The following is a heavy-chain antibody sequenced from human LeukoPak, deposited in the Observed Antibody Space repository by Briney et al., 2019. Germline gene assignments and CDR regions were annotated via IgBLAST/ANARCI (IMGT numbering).Heavy chain of an antibody. J-gene: IGHJ4*02. CDR3: ARILTGVADY. CDR1: GFTFSNYL. D-gene: IGHD3-9*01. Sequence: GGSLRLSCVASGFTFSNYLMNWVRQAPGKGLEWVSGISHSGSSIYYADSVKGRFTISRDNAKNTLYLQMNSLRAEDTAVYYCARILTGVADYWGQGTLVTVSS. V-gene: IGHV3-23*01. CDR2: ISHSGSSI.